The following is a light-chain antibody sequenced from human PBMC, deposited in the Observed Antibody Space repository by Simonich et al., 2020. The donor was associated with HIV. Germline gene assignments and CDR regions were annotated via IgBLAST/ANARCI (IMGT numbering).Light chain of an antibody. CDR1: HGISSW. J-gene: IGKJ1*01. Sequence: DIQMTQSLSSVSASVGDRVTISCRAIHGISSWLAWYQHKPGKAPMLLMYAAASLQSGVPSRFSGSGSGTKFTLTISSLQPEDFATYYCQQAINFPRTFGQGTKVEVK. V-gene: IGKV1-12*01. CDR2: AAA. CDR3: QQAINFPRT.